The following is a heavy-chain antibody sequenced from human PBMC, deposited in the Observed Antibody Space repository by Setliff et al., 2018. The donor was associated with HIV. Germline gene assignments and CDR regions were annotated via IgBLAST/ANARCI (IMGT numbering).Heavy chain of an antibody. V-gene: IGHV3-23*01. D-gene: IGHD3-10*01. CDR3: AKSGFGVVALGINNYFDP. Sequence: YCMAWVRQAPGKGLEWVSVITGDGSYTYYADSVKGRFTISRDNSKSTLYLQLNSLRAEDTAVYHCAKSGFGVVALGINNYFDPWGQGTLVTVSS. J-gene: IGHJ5*02. CDR1: YC. CDR2: ITGDGSYT.